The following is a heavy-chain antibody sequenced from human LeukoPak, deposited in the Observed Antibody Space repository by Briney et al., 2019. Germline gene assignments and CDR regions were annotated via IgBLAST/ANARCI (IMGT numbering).Heavy chain of an antibody. CDR2: IYYSGST. CDR1: GGSISSSSYY. Sequence: SETLSLTCTVSGGSISSSSYYWGWIRQPPGKGLEWIGSIYYSGSTYYNPSLKSRVTISVDTSKNQFSLKLSSVTAADTAVYYCATSWGSGDPFDYWGQGTLVTVSS. CDR3: ATSWGSGDPFDY. J-gene: IGHJ4*02. V-gene: IGHV4-39*07. D-gene: IGHD2-21*02.